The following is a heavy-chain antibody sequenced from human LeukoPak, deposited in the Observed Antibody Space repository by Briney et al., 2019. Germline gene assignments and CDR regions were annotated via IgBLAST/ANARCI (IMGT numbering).Heavy chain of an antibody. V-gene: IGHV1-69*13. Sequence: SVKVSCKASGGTFSSYAISWVRQAPGQGLEWMGGIIPIFGTANYAQKFQGRVTITADESTSTAYMELSSLRSEDTAVYYCARDRVNDYGGNSPEYYFDYWGQGTLVTVSS. CDR2: IIPIFGTA. CDR1: GGTFSSYA. CDR3: ARDRVNDYGGNSPEYYFDY. J-gene: IGHJ4*02. D-gene: IGHD4-23*01.